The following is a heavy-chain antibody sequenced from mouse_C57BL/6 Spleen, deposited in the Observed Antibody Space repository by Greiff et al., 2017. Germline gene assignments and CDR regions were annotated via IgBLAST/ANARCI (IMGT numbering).Heavy chain of an antibody. J-gene: IGHJ4*01. CDR1: GYTFTSYW. Sequence: QVQLQQPGAELVMPGASVKLSCTASGYTFTSYWMHWVKQRPGQGLEWIGEIDPSDSFTNYKQKFKGKSTLTVEKSSSTAYMQLSSLTSEDSAVYYCARKRGYYAMDYWGQGTSVTVSA. V-gene: IGHV1-69*01. CDR2: IDPSDSFT. CDR3: ARKRGYYAMDY.